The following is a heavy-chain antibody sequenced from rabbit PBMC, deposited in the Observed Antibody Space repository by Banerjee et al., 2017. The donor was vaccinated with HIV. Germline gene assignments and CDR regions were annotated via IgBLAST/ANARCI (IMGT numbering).Heavy chain of an antibody. D-gene: IGHD7-1*01. CDR3: AREYAGYAGYGAGTGLNL. V-gene: IGHV1S45*01. CDR1: GFSFSNKYV. CDR2: INTSSGNT. J-gene: IGHJ4*01. Sequence: QEQLEESGGDLVKPEGSLTLTCTASGFSFSNKYVMCWVRQAPGKGLEWIACINTSSGNTVYASWAKGRFTISKTSWTTVTLQMTSLTAADTATYFCAREYAGYAGYGAGTGLNLWGQGTLVTVS.